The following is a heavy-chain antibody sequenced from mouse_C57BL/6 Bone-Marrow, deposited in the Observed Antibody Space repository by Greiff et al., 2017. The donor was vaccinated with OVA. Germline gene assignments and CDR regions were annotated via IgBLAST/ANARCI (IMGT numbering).Heavy chain of an antibody. CDR1: GFTFSSYG. D-gene: IGHD1-1*01. V-gene: IGHV5-6*01. Sequence: EVQRVESGGDLVKPGGSLKLSCAASGFTFSSYGMSWVRQTPDKRLEWVATISSGGSYTYYPHSVKGRFTISRDNAKNTLYLQMSRRKSEDTAMYYCARHKIYYYRTFDVWGTGTTVTVSS. J-gene: IGHJ1*03. CDR3: ARHKIYYYRTFDV. CDR2: ISSGGSYT.